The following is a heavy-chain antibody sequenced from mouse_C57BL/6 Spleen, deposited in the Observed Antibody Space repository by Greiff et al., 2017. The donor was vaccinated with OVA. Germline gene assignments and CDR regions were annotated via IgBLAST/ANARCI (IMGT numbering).Heavy chain of an antibody. V-gene: IGHV5-17*01. CDR3: ARNEGYSAWFAY. Sequence: DVKLVESGGGLVKPGGSLKLSCAASGFTFSDYGMHWVRQAPEKGLEWVAYISSGSSTIYYADTVKGRFTISRDNAKNTLFLQMTRLRSEDTAMYYCARNEGYSAWFAYWGQGTLVTVSA. CDR2: ISSGSSTI. D-gene: IGHD2-3*01. CDR1: GFTFSDYG. J-gene: IGHJ3*01.